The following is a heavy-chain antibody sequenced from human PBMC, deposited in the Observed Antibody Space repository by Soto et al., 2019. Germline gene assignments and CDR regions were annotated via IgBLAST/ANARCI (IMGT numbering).Heavy chain of an antibody. Sequence: QVQLQESGPGLVKPSETLSLTCTVSGGSISSYYWSWIRQPPGKGLEWIGYIYYSGSTNYNPSLKSRVTIAVDTATNQFSLKLSSVTAADTAVYYCASGGSSGWSTYLDLWGRGTLVTVSS. J-gene: IGHJ2*01. CDR2: IYYSGST. CDR1: GGSISSYY. D-gene: IGHD6-19*01. V-gene: IGHV4-59*01. CDR3: ASGGSSGWSTYLDL.